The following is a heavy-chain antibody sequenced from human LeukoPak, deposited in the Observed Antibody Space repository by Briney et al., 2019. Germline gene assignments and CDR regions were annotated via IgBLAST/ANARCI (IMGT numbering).Heavy chain of an antibody. V-gene: IGHV3-33*01. J-gene: IGHJ5*02. D-gene: IGHD3-10*01. CDR1: GFTFSSYG. CDR2: IWYDGSNK. CDR3: ARDMVRGEGIDP. Sequence: GGSLRLSCAASGFTFSSYGMHWVRQAPGKGLEWVAVIWYDGSNKYYADYVKGRFTISRDNSKNTLYLQMNSLRAEDTAVYYCARDMVRGEGIDPWGQGTLVTVSS.